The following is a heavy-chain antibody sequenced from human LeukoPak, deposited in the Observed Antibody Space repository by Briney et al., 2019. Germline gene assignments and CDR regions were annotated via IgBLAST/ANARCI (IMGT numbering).Heavy chain of an antibody. V-gene: IGHV4-59*01. CDR1: GGSISSYY. D-gene: IGHD1-26*01. Sequence: PSETLSLTCTVSGGSISSYYWIWIRQPPGKGLEWIGYIYYSGSTNYNPSLKSRVTISVDTSKNQFSLTLSSVTAADTAVSYCARCRSKGSYYDAFDIWGQGTLVTVSS. J-gene: IGHJ3*02. CDR3: ARCRSKGSYYDAFDI. CDR2: IYYSGST.